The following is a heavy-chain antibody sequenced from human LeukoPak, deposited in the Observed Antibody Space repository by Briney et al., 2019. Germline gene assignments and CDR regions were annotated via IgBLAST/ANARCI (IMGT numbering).Heavy chain of an antibody. V-gene: IGHV3-48*02. CDR3: ARDQKYTSTWYRVGYFDL. Sequence: PGGSLRLSCAAAGFTFSRYEMNWVRQAPGKGLEWVSYISSSSNMDYADSVKGRFAISRDNAKNSLFLQMTSLREEDTAVHYCARDQKYTSTWYRVGYFDLWGRGTLVTVSS. CDR1: GFTFSRYE. D-gene: IGHD6-13*01. CDR2: ISSSSNM. J-gene: IGHJ2*01.